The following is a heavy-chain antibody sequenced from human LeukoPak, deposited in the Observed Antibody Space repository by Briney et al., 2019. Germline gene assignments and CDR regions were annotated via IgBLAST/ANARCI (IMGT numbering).Heavy chain of an antibody. CDR3: ARGPINWNYGWYFDL. D-gene: IGHD1-7*01. J-gene: IGHJ2*01. V-gene: IGHV1-69*04. CDR2: IIPILGIA. CDR1: GGTFSSYA. Sequence: SVKVSCKASGGTFSSYAISWVRQAPGQGLEWMGRIIPILGIANYAQKFQGRVTITADKSTSTAYMELSSLRSEDTAVYYCARGPINWNYGWYFDLWGRGTLVAVSS.